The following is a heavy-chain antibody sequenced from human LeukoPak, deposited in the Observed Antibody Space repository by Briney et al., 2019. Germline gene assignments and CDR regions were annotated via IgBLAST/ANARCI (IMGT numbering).Heavy chain of an antibody. CDR3: AKDGGEQWLGDAFDI. CDR2: ISYDGSNK. CDR1: GFTFSSYA. D-gene: IGHD6-19*01. V-gene: IGHV3-30-3*01. Sequence: GGSLRLSCAASGFTFSSYAMHWVRQAPGKGLEWVAVISYDGSNKYYADSVKGRFTISRDNSKNTLYLQMNSLRAEDTAVYYCAKDGGEQWLGDAFDIWGQGTMVTVSS. J-gene: IGHJ3*02.